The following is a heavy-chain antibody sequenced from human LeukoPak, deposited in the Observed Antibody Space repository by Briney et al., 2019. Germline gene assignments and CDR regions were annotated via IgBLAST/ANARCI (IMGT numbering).Heavy chain of an antibody. D-gene: IGHD2/OR15-2a*01. V-gene: IGHV1-46*01. J-gene: IGHJ6*02. CDR1: GYTYTSYY. CDR3: ARDLLWLGDYYYGMDV. Sequence: ASVKVSCKASGYTYTSYYMHWVRQAPGQGLEWMGIINPSGGSTSYAQKFQGRVTMTRDTSTSTVYMELSSLRSEDTAVYYCARDLLWLGDYYYGMDVWGQGTTVTVSS. CDR2: INPSGGST.